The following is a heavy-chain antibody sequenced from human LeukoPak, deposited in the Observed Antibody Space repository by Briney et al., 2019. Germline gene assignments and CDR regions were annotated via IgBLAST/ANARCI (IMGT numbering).Heavy chain of an antibody. D-gene: IGHD3-9*01. CDR1: GFTFSSYA. CDR3: ARNLPGFDWLLYGHFDY. CDR2: ISYDGSNK. V-gene: IGHV3-30*01. Sequence: GGSLRLFCAASGFTFSSYAMHWVRQAPGKGLEWVAVISYDGSNKYYAESVKGRFTISRDNSKNTLYLQMNSLRAEDTAVYYCARNLPGFDWLLYGHFDYWGQGTLVTVSS. J-gene: IGHJ4*02.